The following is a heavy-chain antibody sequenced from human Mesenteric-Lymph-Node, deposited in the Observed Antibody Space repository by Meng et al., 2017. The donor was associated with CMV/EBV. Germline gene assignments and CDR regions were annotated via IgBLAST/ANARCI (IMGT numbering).Heavy chain of an antibody. CDR2: INPNSGGT. Sequence: ASVKVSCKASGGTFSSYAISWVRQAPGQGLEWMGGINPNSGGTNYAQKFQGRVTMTRDTSISTAYMELSRLRSDDTAVYYCARDNYLDDYWGQGTLVTVSS. D-gene: IGHD2/OR15-2a*01. CDR1: GGTFSSYA. V-gene: IGHV1-2*02. CDR3: ARDNYLDDY. J-gene: IGHJ4*02.